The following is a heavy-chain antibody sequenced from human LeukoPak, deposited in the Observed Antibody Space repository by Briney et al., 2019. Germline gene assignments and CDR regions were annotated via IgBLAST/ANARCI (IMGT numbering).Heavy chain of an antibody. CDR3: AKDKAYYYGSGNGDAFDI. CDR2: IRYDGSNK. J-gene: IGHJ3*02. D-gene: IGHD3-10*01. V-gene: IGHV3-30*02. CDR1: GFTFSSYG. Sequence: PGGSLRLSCAASGFTFSSYGMHWVRQAPGKGLEWVAFIRYDGSNKYYADSVKGRFTISRDNSKNTLYLQMNSLRAEDTAVYYCAKDKAYYYGSGNGDAFDIWGQGTMVTVSS.